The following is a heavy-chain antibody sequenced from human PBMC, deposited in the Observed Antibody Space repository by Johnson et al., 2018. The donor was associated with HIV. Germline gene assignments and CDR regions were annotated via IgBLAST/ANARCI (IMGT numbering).Heavy chain of an antibody. Sequence: QVQLVESGGGVVQPGRSLRLSCVASGFTFSNYAMHWVRQSPGKGLEWVAVISYDGINKYYADSVKGRFTISRDNSKNTLYLQMNSLRAEDTAGHYCARVRGMVRGSNDALDIWGPGTMVTVSS. CDR2: ISYDGINK. J-gene: IGHJ3*02. V-gene: IGHV3-30-3*01. D-gene: IGHD3-10*01. CDR1: GFTFSNYA. CDR3: ARVRGMVRGSNDALDI.